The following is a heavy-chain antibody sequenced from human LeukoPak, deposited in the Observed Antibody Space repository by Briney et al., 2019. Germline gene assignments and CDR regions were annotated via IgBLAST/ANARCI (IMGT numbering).Heavy chain of an antibody. Sequence: SETLSLTCTVSGGSISMGSYHWSWIRQPAGKGLEWIGRIYTTGSTNYNPSLKSRVTISLDMSKNQFSLEVDSVTAADTAVYYCAREGAGGYWGQGTLVTVSS. V-gene: IGHV4-61*02. D-gene: IGHD1-26*01. CDR1: GGSISMGSYH. CDR3: AREGAGGY. J-gene: IGHJ4*02. CDR2: IYTTGST.